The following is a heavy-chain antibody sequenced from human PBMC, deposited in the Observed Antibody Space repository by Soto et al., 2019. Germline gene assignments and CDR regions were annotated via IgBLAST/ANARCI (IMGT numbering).Heavy chain of an antibody. CDR1: GYTFVNHG. V-gene: IGHV1-18*01. Sequence: QVKLMQSGAEVKEHGASVKVSCKASGYTFVNHGVSWVRQAPGQGLEWLGWIKVSTGITNYAGNFQGRVTMTTDTPTYLVYMELRSLTSAAPAVYFCSRPYSSDLHFVFDSWGHGTRVTVSS. D-gene: IGHD6-19*01. CDR3: SRPYSSDLHFVFDS. CDR2: IKVSTGIT. J-gene: IGHJ4*01.